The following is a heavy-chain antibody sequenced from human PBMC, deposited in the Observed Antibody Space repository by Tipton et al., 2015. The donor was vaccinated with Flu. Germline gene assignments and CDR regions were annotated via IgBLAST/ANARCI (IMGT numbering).Heavy chain of an antibody. CDR1: GFTFSNYA. J-gene: IGHJ2*01. V-gene: IGHV3-23*01. CDR2: ISASGGST. D-gene: IGHD3-3*01. Sequence: SLRLSCAASGFTFSNYAMSWVRQVPGKGLEWVLGISASGGSTYNADSVKGRFTISRDNSKNTLYLQMSSLRAEDTAVYCCAKGYDFWSGYYTGHWFFDLWGRGTLVTVSS. CDR3: AKGYDFWSGYYTGHWFFDL.